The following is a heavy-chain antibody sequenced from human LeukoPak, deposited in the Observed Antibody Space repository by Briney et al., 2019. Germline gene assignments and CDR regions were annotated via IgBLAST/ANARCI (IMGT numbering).Heavy chain of an antibody. D-gene: IGHD5-24*01. CDR2: INQDGSGR. V-gene: IGHV3-7*01. Sequence: GGALRLSCAGSGFSLSSYWMTWVRQAPGKGVEWVACINQDGSGRYCVDSVNGRFTISTDNANNLLYLQMNTLSVDDTAVYYCANVGDVYNGALEIWGQGTTVTVSS. CDR3: ANVGDVYNGALEI. CDR1: GFSLSSYW. J-gene: IGHJ3*02.